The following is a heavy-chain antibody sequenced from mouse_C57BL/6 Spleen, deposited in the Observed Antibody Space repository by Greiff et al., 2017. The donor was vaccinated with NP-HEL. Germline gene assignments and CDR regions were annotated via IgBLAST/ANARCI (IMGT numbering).Heavy chain of an antibody. CDR1: GYTFTSYG. V-gene: IGHV1-81*01. CDR3: ASITTVYYAMDY. D-gene: IGHD1-1*01. Sequence: VQLQQSGAELARPGASVKLSCKASGYTFTSYGISWVKQRTGQGLEWIGEIYPRSGNTYYNEKLKGKATLTADKSSSTAYMELRSLTSEDSAVYFCASITTVYYAMDYWGQGTSVTVSS. CDR2: IYPRSGNT. J-gene: IGHJ4*01.